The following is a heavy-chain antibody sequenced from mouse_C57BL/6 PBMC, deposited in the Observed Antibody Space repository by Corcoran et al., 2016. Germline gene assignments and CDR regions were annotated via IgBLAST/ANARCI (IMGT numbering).Heavy chain of an antibody. CDR1: GYTFTDYY. Sequence: EVQLQQSGPELVKPGASVKISCKASGYTFTDYYMNWVKQSHGKSLEWIGDINPNNGGTSYNQKFKGKATLTVDKSSSTAYMELRSLTSEDSAVYYCARCFCSSYGYYAMDYWGQGTSVTVSS. CDR3: ARCFCSSYGYYAMDY. V-gene: IGHV1-26*01. D-gene: IGHD1-1*01. CDR2: INPNNGGT. J-gene: IGHJ4*01.